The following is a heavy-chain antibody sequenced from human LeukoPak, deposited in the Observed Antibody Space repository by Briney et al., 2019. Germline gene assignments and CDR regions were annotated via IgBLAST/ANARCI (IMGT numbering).Heavy chain of an antibody. V-gene: IGHV4-34*01. CDR3: ARGATISESGYFDF. CDR2: IAHRGDT. CDR1: GGSFSRYY. Sequence: SETLSLTCAVYGGSFSRYYWSWIRQSPRKGLEWIAEIAHRGDTNYNPCVKSPVTISVDTSKNQFSLKVRSLSAADTAVYYCARGATISESGYFDFWGQGTLVTVSS. J-gene: IGHJ4*03. D-gene: IGHD5-24*01.